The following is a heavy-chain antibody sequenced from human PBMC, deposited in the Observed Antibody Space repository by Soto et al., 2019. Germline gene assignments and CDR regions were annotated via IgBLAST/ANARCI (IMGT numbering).Heavy chain of an antibody. CDR1: GYSFTSYW. D-gene: IGHD2-15*01. V-gene: IGHV5-51*01. CDR2: IYPGDSDT. J-gene: IGHJ6*02. CDR3: ARSGCSGGSCYSIYPYYYSGMDV. Sequence: PGESLKISCKGSGYSFTSYWIGWVRQMPGKGLEWMGIIYPGDSDTRYSPSFQGQVTISADKSISTAYLQWSSLKASDTAMYYCARSGCSGGSCYSIYPYYYSGMDVWGQGTTVTVSS.